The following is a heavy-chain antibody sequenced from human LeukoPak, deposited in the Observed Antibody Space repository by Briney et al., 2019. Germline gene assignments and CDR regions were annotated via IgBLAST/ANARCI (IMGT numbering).Heavy chain of an antibody. CDR2: ISWNSGSI. J-gene: IGHJ4*02. V-gene: IGHV3-9*01. Sequence: GRSLRLSCAASGFTFDDYAMHWVRQAPGKGLEWVSGISWNSGSIGYADSVKGRFTIPRDNAKNSLYLQMNSLRAEDTALYYCAKGADYGGNSAFDYWGQGTLVTVSS. D-gene: IGHD4-23*01. CDR3: AKGADYGGNSAFDY. CDR1: GFTFDDYA.